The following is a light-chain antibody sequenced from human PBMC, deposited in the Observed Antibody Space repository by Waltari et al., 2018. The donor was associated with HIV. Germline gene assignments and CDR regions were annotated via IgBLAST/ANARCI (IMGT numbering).Light chain of an antibody. CDR1: PGDIRPFHF. CDR2: DVR. J-gene: IGLJ1*01. V-gene: IGLV2-14*03. CDR3: SSYSRRGDSYV. Sequence: QSVLTQPASMSGPPGQSIPLPCGGTPGDIRPFHFVPRYHQRPYEAPTLLIHDVRSRPSGVSTRFSGSKSGNTASLTISGLQSEDEGMYYCSSYSRRGDSYVFGTGT.